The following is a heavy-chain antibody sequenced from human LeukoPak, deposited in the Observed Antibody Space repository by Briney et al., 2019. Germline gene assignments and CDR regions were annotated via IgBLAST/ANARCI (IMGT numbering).Heavy chain of an antibody. V-gene: IGHV3-21*04. D-gene: IGHD6-19*01. J-gene: IGHJ3*02. CDR2: ISSSSSYI. CDR3: ARGGKKNTSGWYFAFDI. Sequence: PGGSLRLSCAASGFTFSSYSMNWVRQAPGKGLEWVSSISSSSSYIYYADSVKGRFTISRDSAKNSLYLQMNSLRAEDTAVYYCARGGKKNTSGWYFAFDIWGQGTMVTVSS. CDR1: GFTFSSYS.